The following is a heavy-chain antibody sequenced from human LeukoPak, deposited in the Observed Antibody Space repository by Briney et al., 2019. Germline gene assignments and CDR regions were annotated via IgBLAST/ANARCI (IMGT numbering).Heavy chain of an antibody. D-gene: IGHD6-19*01. CDR3: TTDLQQWLSDY. Sequence: PGGSLRLSCAATGFTFSNAWMSWVRQAPGKGLEWVGRIKSKTDGGTTDYAAPVKGRFTISRDDSKNTLYLQMNSLKTEDTAAYYCTTDLQQWLSDYWGQGTLVTVSS. V-gene: IGHV3-15*01. J-gene: IGHJ4*02. CDR2: IKSKTDGGTT. CDR1: GFTFSNAW.